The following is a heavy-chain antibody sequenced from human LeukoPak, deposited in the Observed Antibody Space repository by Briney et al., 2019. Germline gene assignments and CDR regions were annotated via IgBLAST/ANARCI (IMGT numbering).Heavy chain of an antibody. J-gene: IGHJ4*02. CDR2: INHSGST. CDR3: ARGIWSGYYFDY. CDR1: GGSFSGYY. V-gene: IGHV4-34*01. Sequence: PSETLSLTCAVYGGSFSGYYWSWIRQPPGKGLEWIGEINHSGSTNYNPSLKSRVTISVDTSENQFSLKLSSVTAADTAVYYCARGIWSGYYFDYWGQGTLVTVSS. D-gene: IGHD3-3*01.